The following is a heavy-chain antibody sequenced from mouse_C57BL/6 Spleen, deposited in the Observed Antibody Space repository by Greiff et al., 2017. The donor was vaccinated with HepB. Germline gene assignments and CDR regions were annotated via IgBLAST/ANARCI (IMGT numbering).Heavy chain of an antibody. CDR1: GYTFTSYW. D-gene: IGHD2-4*01. CDR3: ARRGAYYDYERGFAY. J-gene: IGHJ3*01. V-gene: IGHV1-61*01. CDR2: IYPSDSET. Sequence: QVQLKQPGAELVRPGSSVKLSCKASGYTFTSYWMDWVKQRPGQGLEWIGNIYPSDSETHYNQKFKDKATLTVDKSSSTAYMQLSSLTSEDSAVYYCARRGAYYDYERGFAYWGQGTLVTVSA.